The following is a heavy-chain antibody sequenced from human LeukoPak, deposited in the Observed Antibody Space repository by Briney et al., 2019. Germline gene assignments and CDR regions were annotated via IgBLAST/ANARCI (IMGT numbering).Heavy chain of an antibody. Sequence: GGSLRLSCTASGFTFSSYAMSWVRQVPGKGLAWVSGISASGGNTYHADSVKGRFTISRDNSKNTLYLQMKSLRAEDTAVYYCARLVLLDRNFDYWGQGTLLTVSS. J-gene: IGHJ4*02. CDR2: ISASGGNT. CDR3: ARLVLLDRNFDY. CDR1: GFTFSSYA. V-gene: IGHV3-23*01. D-gene: IGHD1-14*01.